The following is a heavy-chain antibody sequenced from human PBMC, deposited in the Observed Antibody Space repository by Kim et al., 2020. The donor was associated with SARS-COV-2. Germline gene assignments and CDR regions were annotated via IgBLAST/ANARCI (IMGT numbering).Heavy chain of an antibody. V-gene: IGHV4-39*01. CDR3: ARINRRIVLMVYAKGHFDY. J-gene: IGHJ4*02. Sequence: SRVTISVDTSKNQFSLKLSSVTAADTAVYYCARINRRIVLMVYAKGHFDYWGQGTLVTVSS. D-gene: IGHD2-8*01.